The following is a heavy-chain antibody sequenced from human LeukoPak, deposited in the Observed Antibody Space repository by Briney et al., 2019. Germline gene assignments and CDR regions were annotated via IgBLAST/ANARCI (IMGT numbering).Heavy chain of an antibody. CDR3: ARDSGSSGWPHGMDV. V-gene: IGHV1-2*04. J-gene: IGHJ6*02. Sequence: ASVKVSCKASGYTFTGYYMHWVRQAPGQGLEWMGWINPNSGGTNYAQKFQGWVTMTRDTSISTAYMELSRLRSDDTAVYYCARDSGSSGWPHGMDVWGQGTTVTVSS. D-gene: IGHD6-19*01. CDR2: INPNSGGT. CDR1: GYTFTGYY.